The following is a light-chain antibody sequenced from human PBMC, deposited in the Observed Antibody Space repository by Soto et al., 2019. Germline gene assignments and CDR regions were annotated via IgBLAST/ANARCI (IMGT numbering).Light chain of an antibody. CDR2: DIN. V-gene: IGLV2-14*03. CDR3: SSYTSSNTV. Sequence: QSALTQPASVSGSPGQSITISCTGTSSDVGGYNSVSWYQQHPGKAPKLVIYDINYRPSGVSIRFSGSKSGNTASLTIPGLQAEDEADYYCSSYTSSNTVFAGGTKLTVL. CDR1: SSDVGGYNS. J-gene: IGLJ3*02.